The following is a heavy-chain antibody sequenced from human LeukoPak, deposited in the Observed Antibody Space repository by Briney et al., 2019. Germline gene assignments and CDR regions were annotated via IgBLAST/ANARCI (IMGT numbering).Heavy chain of an antibody. CDR2: IYYSGST. V-gene: IGHV4-39*07. J-gene: IGHJ5*02. Sequence: PSETLSLTCTVSGGSISSSSYYWGWIRQPPGKGLEWIGSIYYSGSTYYNPSLKSRVTISVDTSKNQFSLKLSSVTAADTAVYYCAREYSSSWYFNWFDPWGQGTLVTVSS. CDR3: AREYSSSWYFNWFDP. D-gene: IGHD6-13*01. CDR1: GGSISSSSYY.